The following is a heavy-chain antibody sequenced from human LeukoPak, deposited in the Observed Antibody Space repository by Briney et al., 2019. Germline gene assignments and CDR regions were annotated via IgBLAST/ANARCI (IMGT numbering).Heavy chain of an antibody. Sequence: GGSLRLSCAASGFSTSDHYMDWVRQAPGKGLEWVGRVRNKPNGYTTDYGTSVKGRFTISRDDSKNSLYLQMNSLTSEDTAVYYCTRVRHGDYFDYWGKGTLVSVSS. CDR2: VRNKPNGYTT. J-gene: IGHJ4*02. D-gene: IGHD4-17*01. V-gene: IGHV3-72*01. CDR1: GFSTSDHY. CDR3: TRVRHGDYFDY.